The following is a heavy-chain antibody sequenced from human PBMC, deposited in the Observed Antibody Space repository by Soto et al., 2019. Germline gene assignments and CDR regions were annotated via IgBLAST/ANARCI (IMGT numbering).Heavy chain of an antibody. CDR3: ARVADSYYYGGMDV. D-gene: IGHD3-16*01. CDR2: ISGSAGST. V-gene: IGHV3-23*01. J-gene: IGHJ6*02. CDR1: GLTFGSYG. Sequence: PGGSLRLSCAASGLTFGSYGMSWVRQAPGKGLEWVSAISGSAGSTYHADSVKGRFTISRDNSKNTLYLQMNNLRVEDSAVYYCARVADSYYYGGMDVWGQGTTVTVSS.